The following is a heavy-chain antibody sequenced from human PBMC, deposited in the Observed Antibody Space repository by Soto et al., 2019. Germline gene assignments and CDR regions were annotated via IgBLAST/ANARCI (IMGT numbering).Heavy chain of an antibody. J-gene: IGHJ3*02. D-gene: IGHD3-16*01. Sequence: QVQLVQSGAEVKKPGASVKVSCKASGYTFTSYGISWVRQAPGQGLEWMGWISAYNGNTNYAQKHRGRVTLTTQTSTSTGNMQLRGLRSDDRAVYYCARGPPSSGEGGHAFDIWGQGTMVTVSS. CDR3: ARGPPSSGEGGHAFDI. CDR1: GYTFTSYG. V-gene: IGHV1-18*01. CDR2: ISAYNGNT.